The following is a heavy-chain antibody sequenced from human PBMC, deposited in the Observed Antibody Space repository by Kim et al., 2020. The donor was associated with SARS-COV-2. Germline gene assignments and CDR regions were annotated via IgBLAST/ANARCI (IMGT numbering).Heavy chain of an antibody. Sequence: GGSLRLSCSASGFIFSDYAIRWVRQAPGKGLECVSATTRSGDCTFYLASVEGRYTASRANSTNNLYLQMGSLRPEDTSVYYCVRYGRDYGAGHLGQGALVTVSS. CDR2: TTRSGDCT. D-gene: IGHD3-10*02. CDR1: GFIFSDYA. CDR3: VRYGRDYGAGH. J-gene: IGHJ4*02. V-gene: IGHV3-64*02.